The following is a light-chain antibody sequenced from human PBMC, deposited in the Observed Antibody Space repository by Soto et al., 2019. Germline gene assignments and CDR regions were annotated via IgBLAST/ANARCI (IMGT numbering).Light chain of an antibody. CDR1: QTIRSNY. CDR2: GAS. V-gene: IGKV3-20*01. CDR3: QQYGSSPWT. J-gene: IGKJ1*01. Sequence: ETVLTQSPGTLSLSPGERATLSCRASQTIRSNYLAWYRQTPGQAPRLLIYGASNRATGIADRFSGSGSGTDFTLIISRLEPEDFALYYCQQYGSSPWTFVQGTKVEIK.